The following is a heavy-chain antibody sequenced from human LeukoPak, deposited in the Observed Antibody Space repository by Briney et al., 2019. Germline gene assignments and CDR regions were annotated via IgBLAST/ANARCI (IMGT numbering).Heavy chain of an antibody. Sequence: SFSTYSMDWVRQSPGKGLEWIGTFYYTGSTYYNPSLKSRITISVDTSKNHFSLKLSSVTAADTAVYYCARANYYDSSGYYYNAFDIWGQGTMVTVSS. CDR2: FYYTGST. CDR1: SFSTYS. CDR3: ARANYYDSSGYYYNAFDI. V-gene: IGHV4-39*02. J-gene: IGHJ3*02. D-gene: IGHD3-22*01.